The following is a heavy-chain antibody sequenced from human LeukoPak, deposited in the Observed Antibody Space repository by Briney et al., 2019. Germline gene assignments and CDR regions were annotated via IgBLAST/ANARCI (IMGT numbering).Heavy chain of an antibody. J-gene: IGHJ4*02. CDR3: ASYPRYVSTPPFDY. CDR2: INPNTGDT. CDR1: GYTFIAYY. V-gene: IGHV1-2*02. Sequence: ASVKVSCKASGYTFIAYYLHWVRQAPGQRLEWMGWINPNTGDTESAQNFQGRVTMTRDTTISTAYLELTRLTSDDTAVYYCASYPRYVSTPPFDYWGQGTLVTVSS. D-gene: IGHD2-15*01.